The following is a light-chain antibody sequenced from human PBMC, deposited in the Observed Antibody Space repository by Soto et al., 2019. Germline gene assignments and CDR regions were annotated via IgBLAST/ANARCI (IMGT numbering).Light chain of an antibody. CDR1: TSNIGKNT. J-gene: IGLJ3*02. CDR2: YDD. CDR3: GAWDDSLNGWV. Sequence: QSVLTQPPPVSEGPGQRVTISCSGSTSNIGKNTVNWYQQLPGEAPKLFIYYDDLLASGVSDRFSGSKSGTSASLAISGLQSEDEADYYCGAWDDSLNGWVFGGGTKLTVL. V-gene: IGLV1-36*01.